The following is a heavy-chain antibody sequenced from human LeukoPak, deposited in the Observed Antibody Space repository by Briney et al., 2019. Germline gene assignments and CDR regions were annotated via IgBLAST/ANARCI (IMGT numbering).Heavy chain of an antibody. D-gene: IGHD1-26*01. J-gene: IGHJ4*02. CDR2: ISGSGGST. CDR1: GFTFSSYA. CDR3: AKARREQHFFDY. Sequence: PGGSLRLSCAASGFTFSSYAMSWVRQAPGKGLEWVSGISGSGGSTYYADSVKGRFTISRDNSKNTLYLQMNSLRAEDTAVYYCAKARREQHFFDYWGQGALVTVSS. V-gene: IGHV3-23*01.